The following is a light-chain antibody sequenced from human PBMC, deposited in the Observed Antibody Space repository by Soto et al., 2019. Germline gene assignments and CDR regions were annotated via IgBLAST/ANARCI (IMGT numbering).Light chain of an antibody. CDR1: QSVSSRH. V-gene: IGKV3-20*01. CDR2: GAS. J-gene: IGKJ4*01. Sequence: EIVVTQSPGTLSLSTAERATLSCRASQSVSSRHLAWYQQKPGQAPRLLIYGASSRATGIPDRFSGSGSGTDFTLTISRLEPEDFAVYFCQQYGSSPITFGGGTRWIS. CDR3: QQYGSSPIT.